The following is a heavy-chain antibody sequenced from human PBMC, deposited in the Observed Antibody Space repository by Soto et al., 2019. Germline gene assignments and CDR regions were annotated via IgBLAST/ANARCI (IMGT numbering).Heavy chain of an antibody. J-gene: IGHJ5*02. D-gene: IGHD5-12*01. CDR1: GDSVSSNTAS. V-gene: IGHV6-1*01. Sequence: SQTLSLTCAISGDSVSSNTASWNWIRQSPSRGLEWLGRTYFRSKWYNDYAVSVKSRIIINPDTSNNQFSLQLNSVTPEDTAVYFCAKGDDLGPKTGYAVDPLGQGMMVTVSS. CDR3: AKGDDLGPKTGYAVDP. CDR2: TYFRSKWYN.